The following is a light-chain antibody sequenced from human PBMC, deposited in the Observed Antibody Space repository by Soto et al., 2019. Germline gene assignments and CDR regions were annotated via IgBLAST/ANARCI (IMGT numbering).Light chain of an antibody. Sequence: DIVMTQSPDSLAVSLGERATINCKSSQSVLYSSNNKNYLGWYQQKVGQPPKLLIYWASTRESGVPDRLSGRGSGTDFALTISSLQAEDVAVYYCQQYYSKPLTFGGGTKVEIK. V-gene: IGKV4-1*01. J-gene: IGKJ4*01. CDR1: QSVLYSSNNKNY. CDR3: QQYYSKPLT. CDR2: WAS.